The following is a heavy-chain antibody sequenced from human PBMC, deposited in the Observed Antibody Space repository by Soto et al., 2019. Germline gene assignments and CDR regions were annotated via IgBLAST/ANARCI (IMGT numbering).Heavy chain of an antibody. CDR2: ISGSGDST. CDR3: AKGSTFGGVIAPVEFDY. J-gene: IGHJ4*02. Sequence: ESGGGLVQPGGSLRLSCAASGFTFSSYAMSWVRQAPGKGLEWVSAISGSGDSTFYADSVKGRFTISRDNSKNTQCLQMNSLRAEDTAVYYCAKGSTFGGVIAPVEFDYWGQGTLVTVSS. CDR1: GFTFSSYA. V-gene: IGHV3-23*01. D-gene: IGHD3-16*02.